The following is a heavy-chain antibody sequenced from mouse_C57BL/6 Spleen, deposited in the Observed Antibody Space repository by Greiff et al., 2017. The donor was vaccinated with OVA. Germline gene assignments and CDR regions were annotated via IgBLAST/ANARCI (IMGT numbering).Heavy chain of an antibody. CDR2: INPNNGGT. Sequence: VHVKQSGPELVKPGASVKIPCKASGYTFTDYNMDWVKQSHGKSLEWIGDINPNNGGTIYNQKFKGKATLTVDKSSSTAYMELRSLTSEDTAVYYCARYYGSRPWYFDVWGTGTTVTVSS. CDR1: GYTFTDYN. D-gene: IGHD1-1*01. V-gene: IGHV1-18*01. CDR3: ARYYGSRPWYFDV. J-gene: IGHJ1*03.